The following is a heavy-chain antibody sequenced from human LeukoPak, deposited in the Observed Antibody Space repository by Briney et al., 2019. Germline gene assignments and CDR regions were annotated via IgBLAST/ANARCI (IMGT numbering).Heavy chain of an antibody. J-gene: IGHJ6*03. D-gene: IGHD3-10*01. CDR2: IRTAAGDT. CDR3: ARGSRGDFYYYMDV. Sequence: GGSLRLSCVASGFTFSNYDLHWVRQSTGKGLEWVSAIRTAAGDTHYSDSVKGRFTISRENAKNSVYLRMDSLRAGDTAVYFCARGSRGDFYYYMDVWGKGTTVTVSS. CDR1: GFTFSNYD. V-gene: IGHV3-13*01.